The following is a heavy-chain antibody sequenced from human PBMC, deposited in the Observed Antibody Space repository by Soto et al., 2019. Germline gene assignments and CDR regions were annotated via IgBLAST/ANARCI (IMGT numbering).Heavy chain of an antibody. Sequence: QVQLVESGGGVVQPGRSLRLSCAASGFTFSSYGMHWVRQAPGKGLEWVAVIWYDGSNKYYADSVKGRFTISRDNSKNTLYLQMNSLRAEDTAVYYCARGFGVPAAILWYFDLWGRGTLVTVSS. CDR3: ARGFGVPAAILWYFDL. CDR2: IWYDGSNK. CDR1: GFTFSSYG. V-gene: IGHV3-33*01. D-gene: IGHD2-2*02. J-gene: IGHJ2*01.